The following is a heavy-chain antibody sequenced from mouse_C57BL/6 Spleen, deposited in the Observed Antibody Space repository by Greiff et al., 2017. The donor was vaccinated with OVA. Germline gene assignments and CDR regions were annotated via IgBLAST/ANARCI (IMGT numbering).Heavy chain of an antibody. D-gene: IGHD2-4*01. J-gene: IGHJ3*01. CDR3: AIYDYDDPWFAY. CDR2: IYPGGGYT. CDR1: GYTFTNYW. Sequence: QVQLKQSGAELVRPGTSVKMSCKASGYTFTNYWIGWAKQRPGHGLEWIGDIYPGGGYTNYNEKFKGKATLTADKSSSTAYMQFSSLTSEDSAIYYCAIYDYDDPWFAYWGQGTLVTVSA. V-gene: IGHV1-63*01.